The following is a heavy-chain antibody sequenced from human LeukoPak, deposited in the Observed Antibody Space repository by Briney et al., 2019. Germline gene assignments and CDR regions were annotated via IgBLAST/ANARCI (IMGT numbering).Heavy chain of an antibody. D-gene: IGHD4-17*01. CDR2: FSGSGGST. J-gene: IGHJ6*03. V-gene: IGHV3-23*01. Sequence: GGSLRLSCAASGFTFSSYAMSWVRQAPGKVMEWVSTFSGSGGSTHYADSVKGRFTISRDNSKNTLYLQMNSLRAEDTAVYYCAKDYGDYDYYYYMDVWGKGTTVTISS. CDR3: AKDYGDYDYYYYMDV. CDR1: GFTFSSYA.